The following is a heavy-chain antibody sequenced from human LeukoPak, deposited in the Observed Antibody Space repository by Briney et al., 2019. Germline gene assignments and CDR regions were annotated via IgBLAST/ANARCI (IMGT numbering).Heavy chain of an antibody. CDR2: IYLADSDT. J-gene: IGHJ4*02. CDR3: ATNWGGGSHYGSPYYFDY. D-gene: IGHD1-26*01. V-gene: IGHV5-51*01. Sequence: GESLKIPCKGSGFSFTNNWIGWGREIPGKGLEWMGSIYLADSDTRYSPSFQGQVTISADKSISTAYLQWSSLKASDTAMYYCATNWGGGSHYGSPYYFDYWGQGTLVTVSS. CDR1: GFSFTNNW.